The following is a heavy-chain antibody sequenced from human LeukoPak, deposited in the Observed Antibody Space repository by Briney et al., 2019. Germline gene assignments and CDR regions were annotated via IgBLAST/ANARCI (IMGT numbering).Heavy chain of an antibody. D-gene: IGHD6-19*01. J-gene: IGHJ6*02. Sequence: SSETLSLTCTVSGGSISSSSYYWGWIRQPPGKGLEWIGSIYYSGSTYYNPSLKSRVTISVDTSKNQFSLKLSSVTAADTAVYYCAREGREYSSGWGAPDYYYYGMDVWGQGTTVTVSS. CDR2: IYYSGST. CDR1: GGSISSSSYY. V-gene: IGHV4-39*07. CDR3: AREGREYSSGWGAPDYYYYGMDV.